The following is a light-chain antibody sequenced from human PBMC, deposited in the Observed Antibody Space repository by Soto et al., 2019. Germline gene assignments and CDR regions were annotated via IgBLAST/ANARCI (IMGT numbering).Light chain of an antibody. Sequence: EIVMTQSPATLSVSPGERATLSCRASQSISSNLAWYQQKPGQAPRILMFRTSSRETGFPARFSGSGAGTEFNLTISSLQSEDVAVYYCQQYFDWPPTFGLGTQVDI. CDR1: QSISSN. CDR2: RTS. CDR3: QQYFDWPPT. J-gene: IGKJ1*01. V-gene: IGKV3-15*01.